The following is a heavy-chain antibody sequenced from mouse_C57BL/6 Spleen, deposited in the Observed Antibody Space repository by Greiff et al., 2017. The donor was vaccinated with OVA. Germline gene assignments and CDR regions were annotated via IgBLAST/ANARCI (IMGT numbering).Heavy chain of an antibody. D-gene: IGHD1-1*01. J-gene: IGHJ1*03. CDR3: IITTVVATNWYFDV. Sequence: VQLQQSGAELVRPGASVTLSCKASGYTFTDYEMHWVKQTPVHGLEWIGAIDPETGGTAYNQKFKGKAILTADKSSSTAYMELRSLTSEDSAFYYCIITTVVATNWYFDVWGTGTTVTVSS. CDR2: IDPETGGT. V-gene: IGHV1-15*01. CDR1: GYTFTDYE.